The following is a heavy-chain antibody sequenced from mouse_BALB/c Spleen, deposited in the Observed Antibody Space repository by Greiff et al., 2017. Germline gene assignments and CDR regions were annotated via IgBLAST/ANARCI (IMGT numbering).Heavy chain of an antibody. CDR2: ISSGSSTI. Sequence: DVMLVESGGGLVQPGGSRKLSCAASGFTFSSFGMHWVRQAPEKGLEWVAYISSGSSTIYYAHTVKGRFTISRDNPKNTLFLQMTSLRSEDTAMYYCAREGTMITTGAMDYWGHGTSVTVSS. J-gene: IGHJ4*01. CDR3: AREGTMITTGAMDY. V-gene: IGHV5-17*02. D-gene: IGHD2-4*01. CDR1: GFTFSSFG.